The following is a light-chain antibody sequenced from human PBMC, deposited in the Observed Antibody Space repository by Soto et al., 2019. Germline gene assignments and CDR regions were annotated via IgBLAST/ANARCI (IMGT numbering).Light chain of an antibody. J-gene: IGLJ1*01. CDR2: DVS. V-gene: IGLV2-14*01. CDR3: SSYTGSSTYV. Sequence: QSVLTQPASVSGSPGQSITISCTGTSSDVGGYNYVSWYQQYPGKAPKLTIYDVSNRPSGVSNRFSGSKSGSTASLTISGLQAEDESDYYCSSYTGSSTYVFGTGTRSPS. CDR1: SSDVGGYNY.